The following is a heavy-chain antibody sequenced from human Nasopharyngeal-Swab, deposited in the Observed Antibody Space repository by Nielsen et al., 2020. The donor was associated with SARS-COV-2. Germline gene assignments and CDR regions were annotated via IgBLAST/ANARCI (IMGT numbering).Heavy chain of an antibody. CDR2: IKKDGSEK. Sequence: VREAPGKGLEWVANIKKDGSEKYYVGSVKGRFTISRDNAKNSLYLQMNSLRAEDTAVYYCARGYCGGACPEGYWGQGTLVTVSS. CDR3: ARGYCGGACPEGY. D-gene: IGHD2-21*01. J-gene: IGHJ4*02. V-gene: IGHV3-7*03.